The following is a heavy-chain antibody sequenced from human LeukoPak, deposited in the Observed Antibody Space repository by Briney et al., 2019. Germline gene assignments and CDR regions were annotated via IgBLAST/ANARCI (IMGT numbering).Heavy chain of an antibody. CDR1: GGSFSGYY. D-gene: IGHD3-22*01. V-gene: IGHV4-34*01. CDR2: INHSGST. CDR3: ARGGPYYDSSGYHFDY. Sequence: KSSETLSLTCAVYGGSFSGYYWSWIRQPPGKGLEWIGEINHSGSTNYNPSLKSRVTISVDTSKSQFSLKLSSVTAADTAVYYCARGGPYYDSSGYHFDYWGQGTLVTVSS. J-gene: IGHJ4*02.